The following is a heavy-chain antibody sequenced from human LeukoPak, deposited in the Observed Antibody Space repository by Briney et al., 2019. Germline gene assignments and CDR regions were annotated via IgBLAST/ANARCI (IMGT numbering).Heavy chain of an antibody. CDR1: GGSISSSSYY. J-gene: IGHJ4*02. D-gene: IGHD3-22*01. CDR3: ARFSCGYSYY. CDR2: IYYSGST. Sequence: SETLSLTCTVSGGSISSSSYYWGWIRQPPGKGLEWIGSIYYSGSTYYNPSLKSRVTISVDTSENQFSLKLSSVTAADTAVYYCARFSCGYSYYWGQGTLVTVSS. V-gene: IGHV4-39*01.